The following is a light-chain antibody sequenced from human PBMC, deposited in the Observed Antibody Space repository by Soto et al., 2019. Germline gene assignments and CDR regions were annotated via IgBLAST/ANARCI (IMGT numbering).Light chain of an antibody. V-gene: IGKV3-20*01. Sequence: IVSKQSPGTLSLNPEETASLSCGASQSVSRGHLAWYQQKPGQAPRLLIYGASTRATGIPDRFSGSGSGTDFSLTIRGLKPEDFAVYYCQLYRTSPNPFGQGARLEIK. CDR2: GAS. CDR3: QLYRTSPNP. CDR1: QSVSRGH. J-gene: IGKJ5*01.